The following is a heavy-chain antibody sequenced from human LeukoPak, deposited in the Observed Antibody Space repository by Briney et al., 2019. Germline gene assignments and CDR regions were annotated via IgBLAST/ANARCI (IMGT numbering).Heavy chain of an antibody. Sequence: GRSLRLSCAASVFTFSSYAMHGVRQAPGKGLEWVAVISYDGSNKYYADSVKGRFTISRDNSKNTLYLQMNSLRAEDTAVYYCARTQWERKYYYDSSGYEYYFDYWGQGTLVTVSS. V-gene: IGHV3-30-3*01. CDR2: ISYDGSNK. J-gene: IGHJ4*02. CDR3: ARTQWERKYYYDSSGYEYYFDY. CDR1: VFTFSSYA. D-gene: IGHD3-22*01.